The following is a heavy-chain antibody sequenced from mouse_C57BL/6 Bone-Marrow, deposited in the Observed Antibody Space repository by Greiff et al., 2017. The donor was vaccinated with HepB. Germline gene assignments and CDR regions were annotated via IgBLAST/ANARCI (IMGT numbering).Heavy chain of an antibody. Sequence: EVQGVESGGDLVKPGGSLKLSCAASGFTFSSYGMSWVRQTPDKRLEWVATISSGGSYTYYPDSVKGRFTISRANAKNTLYLQKSSLKSEDTAMDYCARRRYRYYAFGVWGTGTTVTVSS. J-gene: IGHJ1*03. D-gene: IGHD2-14*01. CDR3: ARRRYRYYAFGV. CDR2: ISSGGSYT. V-gene: IGHV5-6*01. CDR1: GFTFSSYG.